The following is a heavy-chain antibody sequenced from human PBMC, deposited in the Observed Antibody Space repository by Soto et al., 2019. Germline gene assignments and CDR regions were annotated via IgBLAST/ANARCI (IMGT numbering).Heavy chain of an antibody. Sequence: QEQLVQSGAEVKKPGASVKVSCKTSGYTFTDYDINWVRQATGQGLEWIGWMNPNSGETGYAQKFQGRVTMTRSASLSTAYLELSSLRSEDTAVYYCARVAVAARPRWYNWFDPWGQGTLVPVSS. J-gene: IGHJ5*02. CDR1: GYTFTDYD. CDR2: MNPNSGET. D-gene: IGHD2-15*01. CDR3: ARVAVAARPRWYNWFDP. V-gene: IGHV1-8*01.